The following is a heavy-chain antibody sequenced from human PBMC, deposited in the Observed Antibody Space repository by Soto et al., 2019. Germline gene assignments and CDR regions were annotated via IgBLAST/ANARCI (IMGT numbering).Heavy chain of an antibody. J-gene: IGHJ4*02. CDR2: INAGNGNT. V-gene: IGHV1-3*01. CDR3: ARGPNPYYFDY. Sequence: QVQLVQSGAEVKKPGASVKVSCKASGYTFTSYAMHWVRQAPGQRLEWMGWINAGNGNTKYSQKFQGRVTITRDTSASTAYMELSSPRSEDTAVYYCARGPNPYYFDYWGQGTLVTVSS. CDR1: GYTFTSYA.